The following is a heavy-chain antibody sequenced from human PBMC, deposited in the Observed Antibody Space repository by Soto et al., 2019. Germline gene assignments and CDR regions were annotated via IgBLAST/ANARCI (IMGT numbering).Heavy chain of an antibody. CDR3: AKEGGLSGSYYISSSYYFDY. V-gene: IGHV3-30*18. CDR2: ISYDGSNT. D-gene: IGHD1-26*01. J-gene: IGHJ4*02. CDR1: GFTFSSYG. Sequence: QVQLVESGGGVVQPGRSLRLSCVASGFTFSSYGMHWVRQAPGKGLEWVAIISYDGSNTYYADSVKGRFTISRDNSKNTQCLQMNSLRAEDTSVYYWAKEGGLSGSYYISSSYYFDYGGQGTLVTVSS.